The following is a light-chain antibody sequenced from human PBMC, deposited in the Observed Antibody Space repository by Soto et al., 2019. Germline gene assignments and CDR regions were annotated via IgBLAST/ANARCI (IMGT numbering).Light chain of an antibody. CDR2: DAS. CDR3: QQRSNWPLT. Sequence: EIVLTPSPATVSLSPGERATLSCRASQSVSIYLAWYQQKPGQAPRLLIYDASNRASDIPARFSGSGSETDFTLTISSLEPEDFAIYYCQQRSNWPLTFGGGTKV. CDR1: QSVSIY. J-gene: IGKJ4*01. V-gene: IGKV3-11*01.